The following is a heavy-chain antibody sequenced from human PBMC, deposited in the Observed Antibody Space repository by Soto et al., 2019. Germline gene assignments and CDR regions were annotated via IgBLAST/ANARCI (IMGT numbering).Heavy chain of an antibody. V-gene: IGHV4-34*01. J-gene: IGHJ5*02. CDR2: IKQGGSS. Sequence: SETLSLTCAVYGGSFNGYWNWVRQPPGKGLEWIGEIKQGGSSKYNPSLMSRATVSLDTSKNQFSLKLTSVTAADTAVYYCALWFGDSYNWFDPWGQGTLVTVSS. CDR1: GGSFNGY. CDR3: ALWFGDSYNWFDP. D-gene: IGHD3-10*01.